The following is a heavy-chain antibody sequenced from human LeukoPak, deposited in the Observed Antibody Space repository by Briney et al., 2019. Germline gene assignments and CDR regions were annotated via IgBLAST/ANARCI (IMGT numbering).Heavy chain of an antibody. Sequence: GGSLRLSCAASGFTLASYGMHWVRQAPGKGLEWVAVIWYDGSNEYYADSVKGRFTISRDNSKNTVYLQMNSLRAEDTAVYYCARDGAIVILAAARYYYYMDVWGKGTTVTVSS. CDR2: IWYDGSNE. CDR3: ARDGAIVILAAARYYYYMDV. J-gene: IGHJ6*03. V-gene: IGHV3-33*01. D-gene: IGHD2-2*01. CDR1: GFTLASYG.